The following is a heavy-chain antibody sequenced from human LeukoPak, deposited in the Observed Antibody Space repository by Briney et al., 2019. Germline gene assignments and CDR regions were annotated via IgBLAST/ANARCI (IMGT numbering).Heavy chain of an antibody. V-gene: IGHV3-7*01. D-gene: IGHD2-8*01. CDR2: IKEDGGEK. Sequence: GGSLRLSCTASGFTFGDYAMSWFRQAPGKGLEWVANIKEDGGEKFHVDSVKGRFTISRDNAKKSLYLQMNSLRAEDTAVYFCARVLGCTNGVCHDAFDIWGQGTVVTVSS. CDR3: ARVLGCTNGVCHDAFDI. J-gene: IGHJ3*02. CDR1: GFTFGDYA.